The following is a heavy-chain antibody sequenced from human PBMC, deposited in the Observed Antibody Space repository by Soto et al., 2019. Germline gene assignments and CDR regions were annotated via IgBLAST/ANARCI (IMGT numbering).Heavy chain of an antibody. J-gene: IGHJ4*02. CDR1: GGSFSGYY. CDR2: INHSGST. D-gene: IGHD3-10*01. V-gene: IGHV4-34*01. Sequence: ETLSLTCAVYGGSFSGYYWSWIRQPPGKGLEWIGEINHSGSTNYNPSLKSRVTISVDTSKNQFSLKLSSVTAADTAVYYCARTELRRITMVRGVIGYWGQGTLVTVSS. CDR3: ARTELRRITMVRGVIGY.